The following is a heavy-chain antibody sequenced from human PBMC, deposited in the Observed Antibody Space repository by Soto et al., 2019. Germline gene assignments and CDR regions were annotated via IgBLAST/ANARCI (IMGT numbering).Heavy chain of an antibody. J-gene: IGHJ3*02. V-gene: IGHV4-34*01. CDR1: GGSFSGYY. CDR3: ARGGVPEAFDI. D-gene: IGHD2-8*01. CDR2: INHSGST. Sequence: KASETLSLTCAVYGGSFSGYYWSWIRQPPGKGLEWIGEINHSGSTNYNPSLKSRVTISVDTSKNQFSLKLSSVTAADTAVYYCARGGVPEAFDIWGQGTMVTVSS.